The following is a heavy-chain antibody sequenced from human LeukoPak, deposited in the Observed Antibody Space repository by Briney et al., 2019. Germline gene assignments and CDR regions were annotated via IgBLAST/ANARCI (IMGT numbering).Heavy chain of an antibody. Sequence: GGSLRLSCAASGITFSNYAMSWVRQAPGKGLEWVSAISGSGGSTYYADSVKGRFTISRDNSKNTLYLQMNSLRAEDTAVYYCAKVAGIVVVVAAYGYYFDYWGQGTLVTVSS. D-gene: IGHD2-15*01. V-gene: IGHV3-23*01. CDR3: AKVAGIVVVVAAYGYYFDY. CDR2: ISGSGGST. J-gene: IGHJ4*02. CDR1: GITFSNYA.